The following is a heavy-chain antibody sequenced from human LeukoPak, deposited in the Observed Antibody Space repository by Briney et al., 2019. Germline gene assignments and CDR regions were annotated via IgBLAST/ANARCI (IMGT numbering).Heavy chain of an antibody. CDR1: GFTFSNAW. D-gene: IGHD6-13*01. CDR2: IKSKTDGAKT. Sequence: GGSLRLSCAASGFTFSNAWMSWVRQAPGKGLEWVGGIKSKTDGAKTDYAAPVKGRFTISRHESTNTLYMQMSSLKTQDTAVYYCTTVHPMSKRAADYWGQGDLGTVSS. CDR3: TTVHPMSKRAADY. V-gene: IGHV3-15*01. J-gene: IGHJ4*02.